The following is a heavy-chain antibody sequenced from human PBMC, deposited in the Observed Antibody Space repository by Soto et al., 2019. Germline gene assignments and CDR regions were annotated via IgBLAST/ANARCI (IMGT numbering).Heavy chain of an antibody. V-gene: IGHV3-30*18. D-gene: IGHD3-3*01. J-gene: IGHJ4*02. CDR1: GFTFSSYG. Sequence: GGSLRLSCAASGFTFSSYGMHWVRQAPGKGLEWVAVISYDGSNKYYADSVKGRFTISRDNSKNTLYLQMNSLRAEDTAVYYCAKEPPTYYDFWSGYYPYYFDYWGQGTLVTVSS. CDR3: AKEPPTYYDFWSGYYPYYFDY. CDR2: ISYDGSNK.